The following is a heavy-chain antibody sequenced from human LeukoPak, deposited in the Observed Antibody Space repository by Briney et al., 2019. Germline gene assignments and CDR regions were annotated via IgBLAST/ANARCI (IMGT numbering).Heavy chain of an antibody. CDR2: ISSSSSTI. Sequence: PGGSLRLSCAASGFTLSIYSMNWVRQAPGKGPEWVSYISSSSSTIYYADSVKGRFTISRDNAKNSLYLQMNSLRAEDTAVYYCARDLPFVDTAMVHGYWGQGTLVTVSS. D-gene: IGHD5-18*01. CDR3: ARDLPFVDTAMVHGY. J-gene: IGHJ4*02. V-gene: IGHV3-48*01. CDR1: GFTLSIYS.